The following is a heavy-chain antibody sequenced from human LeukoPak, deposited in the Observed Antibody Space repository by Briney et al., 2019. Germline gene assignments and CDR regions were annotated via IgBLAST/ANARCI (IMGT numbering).Heavy chain of an antibody. CDR2: ISGSGGST. CDR1: GFTFSSYA. Sequence: GGSLRFSCAASGFTFSSYAMSWVRQAPGKGLEWVSAISGSGGSTYYADSVKGRFTISRDNSKNTLYLQMNSLRAEDTAVYYCAREYCSSTSCLYYFDYWGQGTLVTVSS. D-gene: IGHD2-2*01. V-gene: IGHV3-23*01. J-gene: IGHJ4*02. CDR3: AREYCSSTSCLYYFDY.